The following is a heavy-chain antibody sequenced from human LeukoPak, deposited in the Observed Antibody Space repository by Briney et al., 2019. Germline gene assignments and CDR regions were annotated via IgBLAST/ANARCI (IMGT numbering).Heavy chain of an antibody. D-gene: IGHD1-26*01. CDR2: IYYSGST. CDR1: GGSISSYY. J-gene: IGHJ4*02. CDR3: ARRGGSYLFDY. Sequence: PSETLSLTCTVSGGSISSYYWSWIRQPPGKGLEWIGYIYYSGSTNYNLSLKSRVTISVDTSKNQFSLKLSSVTAADTAVYYCARRGGSYLFDYWGQGTLVTVSS. V-gene: IGHV4-59*01.